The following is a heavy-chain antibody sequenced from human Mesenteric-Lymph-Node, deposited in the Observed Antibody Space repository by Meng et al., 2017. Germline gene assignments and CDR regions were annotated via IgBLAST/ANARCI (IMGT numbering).Heavy chain of an antibody. CDR2: ISYDGSNK. V-gene: IGHV3-30*04. CDR3: ARDTCTRPVAHDY. D-gene: IGHD6-19*01. Sequence: GESLKISCAASGFTFSSYAMHWVRQAPGKGLEWVAVISYDGSNKYYADSVKGRFTISRDNSKNTLYLQMNSLRAEDTAVYYCARDTCTRPVAHDYWGQGTLVTVSS. CDR1: GFTFSSYA. J-gene: IGHJ4*02.